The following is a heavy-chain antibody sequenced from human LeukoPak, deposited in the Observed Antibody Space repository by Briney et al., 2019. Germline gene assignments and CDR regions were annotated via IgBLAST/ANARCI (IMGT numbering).Heavy chain of an antibody. V-gene: IGHV3-15*01. Sequence: GGSLRLSCAASGFTFSNAWMTWVRQAPGKGLEWVCHINSETDGGTTDYAAPVKDRFTISRDDSKNTLYLQMNSLKTEDTAVYYCTTSAYSSSSYFTTDAFDVWGQGTMVTASS. CDR3: TTSAYSSSSYFTTDAFDV. CDR1: GFTFSNAW. D-gene: IGHD6-6*01. CDR2: INSETDGGTT. J-gene: IGHJ3*01.